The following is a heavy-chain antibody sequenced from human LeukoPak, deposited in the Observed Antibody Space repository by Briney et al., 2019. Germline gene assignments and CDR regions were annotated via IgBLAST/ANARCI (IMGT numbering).Heavy chain of an antibody. CDR1: GFTFSSHA. J-gene: IGHJ4*02. Sequence: GGSLRLSCAASGFTFSSHAVSWVRQAPGKGLEWVSGIIGSGRSTYYADSVKGRFTISRDNSKNTLYLQMNSLRAEDTAVYYCAKYDLGNYFACWGQGTLVTVSS. D-gene: IGHD7-27*01. V-gene: IGHV3-23*01. CDR2: IIGSGRST. CDR3: AKYDLGNYFAC.